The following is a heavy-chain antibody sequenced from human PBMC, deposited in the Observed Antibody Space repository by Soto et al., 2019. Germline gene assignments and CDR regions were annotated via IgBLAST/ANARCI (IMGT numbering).Heavy chain of an antibody. CDR3: ARGSSGWYGENYFDY. CDR1: GFTFSSYG. CDR2: IWYDGSNK. J-gene: IGHJ4*02. D-gene: IGHD6-19*01. V-gene: IGHV3-33*01. Sequence: QVQLVESGGGVVQPGRSLRLSCAASGFTFSSYGMHWVRQAPGKGLEWVAVIWYDGSNKYYADSVKGRFTISRDNSENTLYLQMNSLRAEDTAVYYCARGSSGWYGENYFDYWGQGTLVTVSS.